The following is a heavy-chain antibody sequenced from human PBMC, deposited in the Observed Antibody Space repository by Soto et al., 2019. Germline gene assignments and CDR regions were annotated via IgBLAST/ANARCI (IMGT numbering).Heavy chain of an antibody. Sequence: GGSLILSCAASGFTFSNAWMNWVRQAPGKGLEWVGRIKSKTDGGTTDYAAPVKGRFTISRDDSKNTLYLQMNSLKTEDTAVYYCTTAQWLRFSFFDYWGQGTLVTVSS. CDR1: GFTFSNAW. CDR3: TTAQWLRFSFFDY. J-gene: IGHJ4*02. V-gene: IGHV3-15*07. D-gene: IGHD5-12*01. CDR2: IKSKTDGGTT.